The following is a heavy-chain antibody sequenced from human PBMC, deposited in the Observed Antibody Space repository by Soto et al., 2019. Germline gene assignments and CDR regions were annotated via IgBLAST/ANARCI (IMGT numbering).Heavy chain of an antibody. D-gene: IGHD3-22*01. Sequence: QVQLVESGGGVVQPGRSLRLSCAASGFTFSSYGMHWVRQAPGKGLEWVAVIWYDGSNKYYADSVKGRFTISRDNSKNTLYLQMNRLRAEDTAVYYCARGAHTYYYDSSGYGTFDYWGQGALVTVSS. CDR1: GFTFSSYG. V-gene: IGHV3-33*01. CDR2: IWYDGSNK. CDR3: ARGAHTYYYDSSGYGTFDY. J-gene: IGHJ4*02.